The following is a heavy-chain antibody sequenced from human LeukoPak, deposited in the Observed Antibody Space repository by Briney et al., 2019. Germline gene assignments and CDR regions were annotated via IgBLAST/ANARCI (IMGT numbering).Heavy chain of an antibody. CDR3: AGDPPQWLVHSDAFDI. CDR2: ISYDGSNK. J-gene: IGHJ3*02. V-gene: IGHV3-30-3*01. Sequence: GGSLRLSCAASGFTFSSYAMHWVRQAPGKGLEWVAVISYDGSNKYYADSVKGRFTISRDNSKNTLYLQMNSLRAEDTAVYYCAGDPPQWLVHSDAFDIWGQGTMVTVSS. D-gene: IGHD6-19*01. CDR1: GFTFSSYA.